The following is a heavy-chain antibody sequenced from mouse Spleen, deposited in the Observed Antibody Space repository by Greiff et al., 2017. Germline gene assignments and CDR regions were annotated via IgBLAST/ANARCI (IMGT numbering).Heavy chain of an antibody. J-gene: IGHJ2*01. CDR1: GYTFTDYN. CDR3: SLTGNFDY. Sequence: VQLKQSGPELVKPGASVKMSCKASGYTFTDYNMHWVKQSHGKSLEWIGYINPNNGGTSYNQKFKGKATLTVNKSSSTAYMELRSLTSEDSAVYYCSLTGNFDYWGQGTTLTVSS. CDR2: INPNNGGT. V-gene: IGHV1-22*01. D-gene: IGHD4-1*01.